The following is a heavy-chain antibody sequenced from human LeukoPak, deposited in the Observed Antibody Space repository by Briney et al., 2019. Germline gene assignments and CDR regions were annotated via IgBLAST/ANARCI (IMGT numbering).Heavy chain of an antibody. CDR3: AKDGAPEQQLVYYFDY. Sequence: GRSLRLSCAASGFTFDDYAMHWVRQAPGKGLEWVSGISWNSGSIGYADSVKGRFTISRDNAKNSLYLQMNSLRAEDTALYYCAKDGAPEQQLVYYFDYWGQGTLVTVSS. J-gene: IGHJ4*02. D-gene: IGHD6-13*01. CDR2: ISWNSGSI. V-gene: IGHV3-9*01. CDR1: GFTFDDYA.